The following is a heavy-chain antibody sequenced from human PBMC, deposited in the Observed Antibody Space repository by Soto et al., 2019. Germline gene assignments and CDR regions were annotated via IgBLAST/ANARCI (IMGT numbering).Heavy chain of an antibody. CDR1: GFTFSSYS. Sequence: PGGSLRLSCTASGFTFSSYSMNWVRQAPGKGLEWVSYISSGSYNIYYADSVKGRLTISRDNAKDSLYLQMSSLRDDDSAVYYCARGPSAAAPLSDWYFDLWGRGTLVTVSS. D-gene: IGHD2-2*01. J-gene: IGHJ2*01. V-gene: IGHV3-48*02. CDR2: ISSGSYNI. CDR3: ARGPSAAAPLSDWYFDL.